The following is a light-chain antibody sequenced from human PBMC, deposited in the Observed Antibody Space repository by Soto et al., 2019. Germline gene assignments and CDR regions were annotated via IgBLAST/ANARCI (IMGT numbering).Light chain of an antibody. V-gene: IGKV1-9*01. CDR2: GAS. CDR1: QGISSN. CDR3: QKLNAYPPWT. J-gene: IGKJ1*01. Sequence: QLTRSPSSLSASIGYGVTITCRASQGISSNLAWYQQKPGRAPKLLIFGASTLQSGVPSRFSGSGSGTDFTLTISSLQPEDFATYFCQKLNAYPPWTFGQGTKVDI.